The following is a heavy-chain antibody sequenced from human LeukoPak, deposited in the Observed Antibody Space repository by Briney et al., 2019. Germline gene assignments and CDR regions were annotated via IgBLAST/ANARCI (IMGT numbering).Heavy chain of an antibody. Sequence: GASVKVSCKASGGTFSSCAISWVRQAPGQGLEWMGGIITMFGTVKYAQKFQGRVLITTDESTSTAYMELRRLRSEDTAVFYCARDPAPWGHFDSWGQGTLVTVSS. CDR2: IITMFGTV. D-gene: IGHD3-16*01. CDR1: GGTFSSCA. CDR3: ARDPAPWGHFDS. V-gene: IGHV1-69*05. J-gene: IGHJ4*02.